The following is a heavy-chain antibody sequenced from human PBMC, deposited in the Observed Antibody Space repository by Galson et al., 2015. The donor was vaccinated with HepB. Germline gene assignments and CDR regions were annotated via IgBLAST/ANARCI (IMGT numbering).Heavy chain of an antibody. V-gene: IGHV3-30*18. Sequence: LRLSCAASGFTFSNYGIHWVRQAPGKGLEWVAVISYDGTNKYYADSVEGRFTISRDNSKNTLYLQMNSLRPEDTAIYYCAKGGYYDFWSAYDSWGQGTLVTVSS. CDR3: AKGGYYDFWSAYDS. CDR2: ISYDGTNK. CDR1: GFTFSNYG. J-gene: IGHJ4*02. D-gene: IGHD3-3*01.